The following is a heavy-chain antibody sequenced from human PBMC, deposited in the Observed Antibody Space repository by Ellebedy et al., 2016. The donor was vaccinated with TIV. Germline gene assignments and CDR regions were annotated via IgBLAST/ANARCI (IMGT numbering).Heavy chain of an antibody. V-gene: IGHV4-61*08. CDR1: GGSISSGGYY. CDR3: ARDGGYTYGMFDY. CDR2: IYYSGST. Sequence: MPSETLSLTCTVSGGSISSGGYYWSWIRQHPGKGLEWIGYIYYSGSTYYTPSLKSRVTMSIDTSKNQFSLKLRSVTAADTAVYYCARDGGYTYGMFDYWGQGTLVTVSS. D-gene: IGHD5-12*01. J-gene: IGHJ4*02.